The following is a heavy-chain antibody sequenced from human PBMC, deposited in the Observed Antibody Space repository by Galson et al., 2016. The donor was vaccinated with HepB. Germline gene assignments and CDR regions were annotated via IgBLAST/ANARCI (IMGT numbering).Heavy chain of an antibody. CDR3: TTGEAIVGAAYMRDAFDI. Sequence: SLRLSCAASGFTFSDSAMHWVRQASGKGLEWVGRIRSKANSYATAYGASVKGRFTISRDDSANTAYLQMNSLKAEDTAVYYCTTGEAIVGAAYMRDAFDIWGPGTMVTVSS. CDR1: GFTFSDSA. D-gene: IGHD2-15*01. J-gene: IGHJ3*02. V-gene: IGHV3-73*01. CDR2: IRSKANSYAT.